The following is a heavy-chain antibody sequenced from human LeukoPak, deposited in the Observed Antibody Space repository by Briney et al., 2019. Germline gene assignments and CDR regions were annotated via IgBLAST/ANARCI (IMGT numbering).Heavy chain of an antibody. V-gene: IGHV3-23*01. CDR3: AKAAYGDYVNWFDP. D-gene: IGHD4-17*01. CDR1: GFTFSSHA. Sequence: GGSLRLSCAASGFTFSSHAMNWVRQAPGKGLEWVSSIGGIGASTYYAVSVKGRFTISRDNSKNTLYLQMNSLRAEDTALYYCAKAAYGDYVNWFDPWGQGILVIVSS. J-gene: IGHJ5*02. CDR2: IGGIGAST.